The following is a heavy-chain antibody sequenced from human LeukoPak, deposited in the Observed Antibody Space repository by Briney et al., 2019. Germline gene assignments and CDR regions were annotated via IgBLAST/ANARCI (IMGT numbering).Heavy chain of an antibody. J-gene: IGHJ5*02. CDR2: IYYSGST. Sequence: SETLSLTCTVSGGSISSGGYYWSWIRQPPGKGLEWIGYIYYSGSTNYNPSLKSRVTISVDTSKNQFSLKLSSVTAADTAVYYCARRGYSGYVGWFDPWGQGTLVTVSS. CDR3: ARRGYSGYVGWFDP. V-gene: IGHV4-61*08. D-gene: IGHD5-12*01. CDR1: GGSISSGGYY.